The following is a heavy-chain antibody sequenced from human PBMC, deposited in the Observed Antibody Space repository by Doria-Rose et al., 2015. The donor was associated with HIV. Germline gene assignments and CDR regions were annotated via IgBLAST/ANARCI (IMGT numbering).Heavy chain of an antibody. D-gene: IGHD6-13*01. V-gene: IGHV2-26*01. J-gene: IGHJ4*02. CDR2: IFSEYES. Sequence: QITLKESGPVLVKPTETLTLTCTVSGVSLSSPGMGVSWIRQPPGKALEWLANIFSEYESSYNTSLKSRLTISSGTSKSQVVLTMTDMDPVDTATYYCARIKSSRWYHKYYFDFWGQGTLVTVSA. CDR3: ARIKSSRWYHKYYFDF. CDR1: GVSLSSPGMG.